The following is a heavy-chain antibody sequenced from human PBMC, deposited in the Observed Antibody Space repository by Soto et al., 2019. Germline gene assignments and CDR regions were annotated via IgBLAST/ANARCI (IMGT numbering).Heavy chain of an antibody. Sequence: QLQLQESGSGLVKPSQTLSLTCAVSGGSISSGGYSWSWIRQPPGKGLEWIGYIYHSGSTYYNPSLKSRVTLSVGRAKDQFSLKLGSVAAGDTAVYFWAAGGGLPRYYWGQGTLVTVSS. J-gene: IGHJ4*02. CDR2: IYHSGST. CDR1: GGSISSGGYS. CDR3: AAGGGLPRYY. D-gene: IGHD5-12*01. V-gene: IGHV4-30-2*01.